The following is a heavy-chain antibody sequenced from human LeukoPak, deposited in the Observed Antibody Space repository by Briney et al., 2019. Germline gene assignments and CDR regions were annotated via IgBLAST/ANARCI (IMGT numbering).Heavy chain of an antibody. CDR1: GGSISSGGYY. CDR2: IYHSGST. Sequence: SQTLSLTCTVSGGSISSGGYYWSWIRQPPGKGLEWIGYIYHSGSTYYNPSLKSRVTISVDRSKNQFSLKPSSVTAADTAVYYCATFRGTWVNWFDPWGQGTLVTVSS. V-gene: IGHV4-30-2*01. D-gene: IGHD3-16*01. J-gene: IGHJ5*02. CDR3: ATFRGTWVNWFDP.